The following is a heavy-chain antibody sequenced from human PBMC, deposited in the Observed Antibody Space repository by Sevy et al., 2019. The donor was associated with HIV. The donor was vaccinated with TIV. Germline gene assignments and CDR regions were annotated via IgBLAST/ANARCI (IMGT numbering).Heavy chain of an antibody. CDR1: GFPFNDHA. CDR2: ISWNSRNI. CDR3: AKDINRGCDGVNCYSYYYYYYGLDV. D-gene: IGHD2-21*01. Sequence: GGSLRLSCAASGFPFNDHAMHWVRLVPGKGLEWVSGISWNSRNIGYADSVKGRFTISRDNTRHSVYLEMHSLGPEDTALYYCAKDINRGCDGVNCYSYYYYYYGLDVWGQGTTVTVSS. J-gene: IGHJ6*02. V-gene: IGHV3-9*01.